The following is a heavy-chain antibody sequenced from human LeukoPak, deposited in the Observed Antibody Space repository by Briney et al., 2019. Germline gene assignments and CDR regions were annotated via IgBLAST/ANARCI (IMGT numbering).Heavy chain of an antibody. CDR1: GYTFTGYY. D-gene: IGHD6-6*01. CDR3: ARARSSSYGKNWFDP. Sequence: ASVKVSCKASGYTFTGYYMHWVRQAPGQGLEWMGRINPNSGGTNYAQKFQGRVTMTRDTSISTAYMELSRLRSDDTAVYYGARARSSSYGKNWFDPWGQGTLVTVSS. CDR2: INPNSGGT. V-gene: IGHV1-2*06. J-gene: IGHJ5*02.